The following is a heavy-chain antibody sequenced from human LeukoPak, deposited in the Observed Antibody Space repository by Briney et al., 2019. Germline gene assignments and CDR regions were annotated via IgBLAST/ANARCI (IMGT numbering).Heavy chain of an antibody. J-gene: IGHJ4*02. CDR3: ARTWELDY. V-gene: IGHV1-18*01. CDR1: GFTFTSYG. Sequence: ASVKVSCKASGFTFTSYGISWVREAPGQGIEWMGWISGGNGDTNYAQNLQGRLTMTTDTSTSTAYMELRSLRSDDTAVYYCARTWELDYSGQGTLVTVSS. CDR2: ISGGNGDT. D-gene: IGHD1-26*01.